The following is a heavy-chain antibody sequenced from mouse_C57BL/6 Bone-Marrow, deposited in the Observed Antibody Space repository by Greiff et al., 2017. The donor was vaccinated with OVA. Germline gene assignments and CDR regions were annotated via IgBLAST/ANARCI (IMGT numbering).Heavy chain of an antibody. Sequence: QVHVKQPGAELVKPGASVKVSCKASGYTFTSYWMHWVKQRPGQGLEWIGRIHPSDSDTNYNQKFKGKATLTVDKSSSTAYMQLSSLTSEDSAVYYCAIGDIYYYGTFDYWGQGTTLTVSS. CDR3: AIGDIYYYGTFDY. D-gene: IGHD1-1*01. CDR2: IHPSDSDT. CDR1: GYTFTSYW. J-gene: IGHJ2*01. V-gene: IGHV1-74*01.